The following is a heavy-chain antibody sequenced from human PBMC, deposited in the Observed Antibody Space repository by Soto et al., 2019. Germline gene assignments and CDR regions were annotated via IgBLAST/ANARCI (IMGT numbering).Heavy chain of an antibody. CDR2: INGDGSST. V-gene: IGHV3-74*01. CDR3: GRGPGGFDP. D-gene: IGHD2-15*01. CDR1: GFTFSTYW. Sequence: EVQLVESGGGLVQPGGSLRLSCAASGFTFSTYWMHWVRQVPGKGLVWVSHINGDGSSTSYADSVRGRFSISRDNAKNTENLLMISLRADDTAVYYCGRGPGGFDPWGQGTLVTVSS. J-gene: IGHJ5*02.